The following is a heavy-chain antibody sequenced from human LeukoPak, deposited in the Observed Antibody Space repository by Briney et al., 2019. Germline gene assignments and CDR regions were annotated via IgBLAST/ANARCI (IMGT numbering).Heavy chain of an antibody. V-gene: IGHV3-30*18. CDR3: AKIEGSSSYYFDY. CDR1: GFTFTNYG. CDR2: ISYDGGST. D-gene: IGHD6-6*01. Sequence: GGSLRLSCAASGFTFTNYGMHWVRQAPGKGLEWVAIISYDGGSTSYADSVKGRFTISRDNSKNTLYLQMGSLRTEDTAVYYCAKIEGSSSYYFDYWGQGTLVTVSS. J-gene: IGHJ4*02.